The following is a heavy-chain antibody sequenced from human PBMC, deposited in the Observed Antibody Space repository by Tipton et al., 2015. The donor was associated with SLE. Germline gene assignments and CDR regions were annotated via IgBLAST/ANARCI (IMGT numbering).Heavy chain of an antibody. J-gene: IGHJ5*02. V-gene: IGHV4-59*05. CDR1: GGSISSYY. CDR2: IYYSGST. CDR3: ARHWYSSSLGWFDP. Sequence: LRLSCTVSGGSISSYYWSWIRQPPGKGLEWIGSIYYSGSTYYNPSLKSRVTISVDTSENQFSLKLTSVTAADTAVYYCARHWYSSSLGWFDPWGQGTLVTVSS. D-gene: IGHD6-13*01.